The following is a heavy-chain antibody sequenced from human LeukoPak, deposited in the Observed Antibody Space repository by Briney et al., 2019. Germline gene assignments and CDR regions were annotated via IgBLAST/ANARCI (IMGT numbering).Heavy chain of an antibody. CDR3: ARAGYYYDSSGYYYFDY. CDR2: IYSGGST. D-gene: IGHD3-22*01. J-gene: IGHJ4*02. Sequence: PGGSLRLSCAASGFTVSSNYISWVRQAPGKGLEWVSVIYSGGSTYYADSVKGRFTISRDNSKNTLYLQMNSLRAEDTAVYYCARAGYYYDSSGYYYFDYWGQGTLVTVSS. CDR1: GFTVSSNY. V-gene: IGHV3-66*01.